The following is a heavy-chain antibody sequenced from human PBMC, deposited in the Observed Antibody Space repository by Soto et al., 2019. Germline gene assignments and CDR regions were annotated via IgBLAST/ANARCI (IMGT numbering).Heavy chain of an antibody. J-gene: IGHJ6*02. D-gene: IGHD6-13*01. CDR2: ISYDGSNK. Sequence: VGSLRLSCAASGFTFSSYAMHWVRQAPGKGLEWVAVISYDGSNKYYADSVKGRFTISRDNSKNTLYLQMNSLRAEDTAVYYCARGIYSSSWTYYYYYYGMDVWGQGTTVTVSS. V-gene: IGHV3-30-3*01. CDR1: GFTFSSYA. CDR3: ARGIYSSSWTYYYYYYGMDV.